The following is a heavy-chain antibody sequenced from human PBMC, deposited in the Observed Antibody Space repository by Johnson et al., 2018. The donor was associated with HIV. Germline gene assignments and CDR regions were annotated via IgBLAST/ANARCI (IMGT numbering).Heavy chain of an antibody. D-gene: IGHD3-10*01. CDR1: GFTFSSYA. V-gene: IGHV3-9*01. CDR3: ARGVDGAFDI. J-gene: IGHJ3*02. CDR2: ISWNSGSI. Sequence: VQLVESGGGVVQFGRSLRLSCEASGFTFSSYAMHWVRQAPGKGLEWVSGISWNSGSIGYADSVKGRFTISRDNSKNTLYLQMNSLRAEDTAVYYCARGVDGAFDIWGQGTMVTVSS.